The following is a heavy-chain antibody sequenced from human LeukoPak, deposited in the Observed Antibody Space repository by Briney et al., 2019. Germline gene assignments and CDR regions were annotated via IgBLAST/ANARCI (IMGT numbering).Heavy chain of an antibody. CDR2: ISGSGGST. V-gene: IGHV3-23*01. CDR1: GFTFSSYA. Sequence: GGSLRLSCAASGFTFSSYAMSWVRQAPGKGLEWVSAISGSGGSTYYADSVKGRFTISRDNSKNTLYLQMNSLRAEDTAVYYCAKIRVLLWFGELSPPGSAFGYWGQGTLVTVSS. D-gene: IGHD3-10*01. CDR3: AKIRVLLWFGELSPPGSAFGY. J-gene: IGHJ4*02.